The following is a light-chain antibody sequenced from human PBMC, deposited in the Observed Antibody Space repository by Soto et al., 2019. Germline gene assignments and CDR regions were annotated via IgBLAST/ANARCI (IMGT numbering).Light chain of an antibody. Sequence: QSVLTQPPSASETPGQRVTISCSGSSSNIGSNYVYWYHQLPGTAPKLLIYRNNQRPSGVPDRFSGSKSGTSASLAISGLRSEDEADYYCAAWDDSLSGGVFGGGTKLTVL. CDR2: RNN. CDR3: AAWDDSLSGGV. V-gene: IGLV1-47*01. CDR1: SSNIGSNY. J-gene: IGLJ3*02.